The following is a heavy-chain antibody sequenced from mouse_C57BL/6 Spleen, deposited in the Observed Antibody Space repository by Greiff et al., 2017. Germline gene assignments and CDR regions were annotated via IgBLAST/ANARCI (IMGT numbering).Heavy chain of an antibody. CDR2: INPSNGGT. J-gene: IGHJ4*01. CDR3: ASHYGSSYVFAMAD. Sequence: QVQLQQPGTELVKPGASVKLSCKASGYTFTSYWMHWVKQRPGQGLEWIGNINPSNGGTNYNEKFKSKATLTVDTSSRTAYMQLSSLTSEASAVYDCASHYGSSYVFAMADWGQGTSVTFSS. CDR1: GYTFTSYW. V-gene: IGHV1-53*01. D-gene: IGHD1-1*01.